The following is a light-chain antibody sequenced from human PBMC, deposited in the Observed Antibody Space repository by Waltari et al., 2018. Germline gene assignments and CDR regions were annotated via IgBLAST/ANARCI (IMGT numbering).Light chain of an antibody. CDR3: SSYTTRSILL. CDR2: DVA. V-gene: IGLV2-14*03. CDR1: TSDVGGYNY. Sequence: QSALTQPVSVSGSPGQSITISCTGTTSDVGGYNYVAWYQQHPNKAPKVIIYDVANRPFGVSNRFAGSKAGSTASLTISGLQTDDDAYYYCSSYTTRSILLFGGGTKVTVL. J-gene: IGLJ2*01.